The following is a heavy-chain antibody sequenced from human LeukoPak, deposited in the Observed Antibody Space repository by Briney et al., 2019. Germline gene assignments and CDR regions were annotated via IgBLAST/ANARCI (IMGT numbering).Heavy chain of an antibody. V-gene: IGHV3-23*01. CDR1: GFTFSNYA. CDR2: ISDSGGHT. CDR3: AKNRGYPSFDY. D-gene: IGHD3-10*01. Sequence: PGGSLRLSCAASGFTFSNYAMSWVRQAPGKGLEWVSAISDSGGHTYCADSVKGRFTVSRDNSKNTLYLQMNSLRAEDTAVYYCAKNRGYPSFDYWGQGTLVTVSS. J-gene: IGHJ4*02.